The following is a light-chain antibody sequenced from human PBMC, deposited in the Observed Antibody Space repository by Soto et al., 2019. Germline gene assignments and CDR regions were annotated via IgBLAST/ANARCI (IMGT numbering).Light chain of an antibody. CDR2: GAS. CDR3: QQYYYWPLT. Sequence: IVMTQSPATLSVFPGERVTLSCRASRSVGRSLAWYQKKAGQAPRLLIYGASTRATGTPVRFSGSGSGTEFTLTISSLQSEYFAVYYCQQYYYWPLTFGGGTKVDIK. J-gene: IGKJ4*01. CDR1: RSVGRS. V-gene: IGKV3-15*01.